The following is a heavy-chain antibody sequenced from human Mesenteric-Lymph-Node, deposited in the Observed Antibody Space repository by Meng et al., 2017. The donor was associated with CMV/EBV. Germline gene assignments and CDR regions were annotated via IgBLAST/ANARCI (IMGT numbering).Heavy chain of an antibody. J-gene: IGHJ6*02. CDR1: GGSFRGCY. Sequence: SETLSLTCAVFGGSFRGCYWSWVRQPPGKGLEWIGEINHTGSTNYNPSLKSRVTISVDTSKNQLSLKLSSVTAADTAVYYCARTNSMDVWGQGTTVTVSS. V-gene: IGHV4-34*01. CDR2: INHTGST. CDR3: ARTNSMDV.